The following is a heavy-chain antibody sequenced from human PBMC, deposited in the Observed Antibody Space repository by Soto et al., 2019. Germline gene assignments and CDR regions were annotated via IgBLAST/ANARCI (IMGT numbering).Heavy chain of an antibody. J-gene: IGHJ6*03. Sequence: SETLSLTCAVYGGSFSGYYWSWIRQPPGKGLEWIGEINHSGSTNYNPPLKSRVTISVDTSKNQFSLKLSSVTAADTAVYYCARAPRNYYYYMDVWGKGTTVTVSS. V-gene: IGHV4-34*01. CDR1: GGSFSGYY. CDR2: INHSGST. CDR3: ARAPRNYYYYMDV.